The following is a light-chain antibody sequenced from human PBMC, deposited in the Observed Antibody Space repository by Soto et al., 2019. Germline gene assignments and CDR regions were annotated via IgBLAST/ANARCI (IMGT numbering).Light chain of an antibody. V-gene: IGKV3-15*01. Sequence: EIVMTQSPATLSVSPGERATLSCRASQSISSSLAWYQQKPGQAPRLLIYGASTRATGIPARFSGSGSGTEFTLTISSLQSEDFAVYCCQQYNNGPTYTFGQGTKQEIK. J-gene: IGKJ2*01. CDR1: QSISSS. CDR2: GAS. CDR3: QQYNNGPTYT.